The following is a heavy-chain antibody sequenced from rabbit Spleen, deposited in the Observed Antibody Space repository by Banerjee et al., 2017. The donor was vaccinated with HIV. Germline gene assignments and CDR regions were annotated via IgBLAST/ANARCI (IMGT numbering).Heavy chain of an antibody. Sequence: QSLEESGGGLVKPGSSLTLTCKASGLDFSSSYYMCWVRQAPGKGLEWIACIYAGSSGTTWYASWAKGRFTISKTSSTTVTLQATSLTAADTATYFCARNYVNAFDPWGPGTLVTVS. V-gene: IGHV1S40*01. CDR2: IYAGSSGTT. D-gene: IGHD1-1*01. CDR1: GLDFSSSYY. J-gene: IGHJ2*01. CDR3: ARNYVNAFDP.